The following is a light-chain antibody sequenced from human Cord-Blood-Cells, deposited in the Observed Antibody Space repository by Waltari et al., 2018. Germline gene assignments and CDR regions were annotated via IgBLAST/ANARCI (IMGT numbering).Light chain of an antibody. J-gene: IGLJ3*02. Sequence: QSALTQPRSVSGSPGQSVTISCTGTSSDVGGYNYVSWYQQPPGKAPKPMIYDVSKRPSGVPDRFSGSKSGNTASLTISGLQAEDEADYYCCSYAGSSWVFGGGTKLTVL. CDR3: CSYAGSSWV. V-gene: IGLV2-11*01. CDR1: SSDVGGYNY. CDR2: DVS.